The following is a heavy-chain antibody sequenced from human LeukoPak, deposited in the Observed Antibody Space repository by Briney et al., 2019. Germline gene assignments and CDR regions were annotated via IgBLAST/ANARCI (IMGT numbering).Heavy chain of an antibody. CDR2: IYYSGST. CDR3: ARLFRVAGTRWFDP. CDR1: GGSLSSYY. V-gene: IGHV4-59*08. J-gene: IGHJ5*02. Sequence: ESSENPSLTCTGSGGSLSSYYWSWIRQPPGEGLEWIGYIYYSGSTNYNPSLKSRVTISVDTSKNQFSLKLSSVTAADTAVYYCARLFRVAGTRWFDPWGQGTLVTVSS. D-gene: IGHD6-19*01.